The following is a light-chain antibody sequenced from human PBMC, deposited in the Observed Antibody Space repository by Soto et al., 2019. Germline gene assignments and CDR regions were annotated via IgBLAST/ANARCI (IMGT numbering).Light chain of an antibody. CDR1: QSVSSN. CDR2: AAS. Sequence: EILMTQSPATLSVSQGARATLSCRASQSVSSNLAWYQQKPGEATRLLIYAASTRATGIPARFSGSGCGTESTLTISRLQSDDFAVYYCQQYSIPRTFGQGTKVDIK. CDR3: QQYSIPRT. V-gene: IGKV3-15*01. J-gene: IGKJ1*01.